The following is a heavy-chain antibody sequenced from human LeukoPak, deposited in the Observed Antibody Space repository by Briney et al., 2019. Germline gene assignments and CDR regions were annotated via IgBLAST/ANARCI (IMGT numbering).Heavy chain of an antibody. J-gene: IGHJ6*02. CDR3: ARHVLDGITGTSPEYYYYYYGMDV. V-gene: IGHV4-39*01. D-gene: IGHD1-7*01. Sequence: SETLSLTCTVSGGSISSSSYYWGWIRQPPGKGLEWIGSIYYSGSTYYNPSLKSRVTISVDTSKNQFSLKLSSVTAADKAVYYCARHVLDGITGTSPEYYYYYYGMDVWGQGTTVTVSS. CDR2: IYYSGST. CDR1: GGSISSSSYY.